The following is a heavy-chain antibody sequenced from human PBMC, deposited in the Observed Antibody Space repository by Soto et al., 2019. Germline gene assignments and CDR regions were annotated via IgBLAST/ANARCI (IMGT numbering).Heavy chain of an antibody. Sequence: QVQLVESGGGVVQPGRSLRLSCAASGFTFSSYGMHWVRQAPGKGLEWVAVISYDGSNKYYADSVKGRFTISRDNSKNTLYLQMNSLRAEDTAVYYCAKDGSSSGWYYDHCQHWGQGTLVTVSS. D-gene: IGHD6-19*01. CDR3: AKDGSSSGWYYDHCQH. J-gene: IGHJ1*01. CDR1: GFTFSSYG. CDR2: ISYDGSNK. V-gene: IGHV3-30*18.